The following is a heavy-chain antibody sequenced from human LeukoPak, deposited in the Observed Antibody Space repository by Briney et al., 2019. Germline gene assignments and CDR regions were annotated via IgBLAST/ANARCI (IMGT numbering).Heavy chain of an antibody. CDR2: IWDDGSYR. J-gene: IGHJ6*03. V-gene: IGHV3-33*01. CDR1: GFVFSSFA. Sequence: GGSLRLSCAASGFVFSSFAMHWVRQAPGKGLEWVASIWDDGSYRYHGDSVKGRFTITRDNSKNTLFLQMSGLRVEDTAVYYCASAPFFCFGGSCPYYMDVWGKGTLVTVSS. CDR3: ASAPFFCFGGSCPYYMDV. D-gene: IGHD2-15*01.